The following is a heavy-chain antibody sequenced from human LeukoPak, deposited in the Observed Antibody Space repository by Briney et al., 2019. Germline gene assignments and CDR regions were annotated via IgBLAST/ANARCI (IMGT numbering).Heavy chain of an antibody. CDR2: IYSGGST. V-gene: IGHV3-66*01. J-gene: IGHJ4*02. Sequence: GGSLRLSCAASGFTVSSNYMSWVRQAPGKGLEWVSVIYSGGSTYYADSVKGRFTISRDNSKNTLYLHMNSLIAEDTAVYYCATADSGSYYSGFDYWGQGTLVTVSS. CDR3: ATADSGSYYSGFDY. D-gene: IGHD1-26*01. CDR1: GFTVSSNY.